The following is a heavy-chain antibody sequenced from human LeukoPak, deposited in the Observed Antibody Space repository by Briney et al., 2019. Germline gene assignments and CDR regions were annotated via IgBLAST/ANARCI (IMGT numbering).Heavy chain of an antibody. CDR2: IRSKANSYAT. V-gene: IGHV3-73*01. J-gene: IGHJ3*02. CDR1: GFTFSGSA. Sequence: GGSLRLSCAASGFTFSGSAMHWVRQASGKGLGWVGRIRSKANSYATAYAASVKGRFTISRDDSKNTAYLQMNSLKTEDTAVYYCTASDAFDIWGQGTMVTVSS. CDR3: TASDAFDI.